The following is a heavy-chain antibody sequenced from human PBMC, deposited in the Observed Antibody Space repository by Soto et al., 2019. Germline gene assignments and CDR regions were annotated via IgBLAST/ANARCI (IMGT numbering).Heavy chain of an antibody. CDR2: MNPNSGNT. J-gene: IGHJ6*02. V-gene: IGHV1-8*01. CDR1: GYTFTSYD. Sequence: ASVKVSCKASGYTFTSYDINWVRQATGQGLEWMGWMNPNSGNTGYAQKFQGRVTMTRNTSISTAYMELSSLRSEDTAVYFCVREDDGGDREYYGLDVWGQGTTVTVSS. CDR3: VREDDGGDREYYGLDV. D-gene: IGHD3-16*01.